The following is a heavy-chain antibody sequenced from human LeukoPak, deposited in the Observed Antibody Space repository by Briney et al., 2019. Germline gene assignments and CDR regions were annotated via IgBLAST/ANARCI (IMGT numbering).Heavy chain of an antibody. V-gene: IGHV3-23*01. Sequence: GGSLRLSCAASGFTFSSFAMSWVRQAPGKVLEWVSSVTDSGGRTFYADSVRGRFTISRDNSNNTLYLQVNSLRVEDTAVYYCAKDRSCTNDICHGDFDYWGQGTLVTVSS. CDR2: VTDSGGRT. D-gene: IGHD2-8*01. CDR3: AKDRSCTNDICHGDFDY. CDR1: GFTFSSFA. J-gene: IGHJ4*02.